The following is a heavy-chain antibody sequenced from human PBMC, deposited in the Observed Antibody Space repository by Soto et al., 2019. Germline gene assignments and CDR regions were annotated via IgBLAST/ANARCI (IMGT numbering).Heavy chain of an antibody. D-gene: IGHD2-15*01. Sequence: QVQLVQSGAEVQKPGSSVKVSCKASGGTFSSYTISWVRQAPGQGLEWMGRIIPILGIANYAQKFQGRVTITADKSTSTAYMELSSLRSEDTAVYYCARGAYCSGGSCWDAFDIWGQGTMVTVSS. CDR3: ARGAYCSGGSCWDAFDI. CDR2: IIPILGIA. CDR1: GGTFSSYT. V-gene: IGHV1-69*02. J-gene: IGHJ3*02.